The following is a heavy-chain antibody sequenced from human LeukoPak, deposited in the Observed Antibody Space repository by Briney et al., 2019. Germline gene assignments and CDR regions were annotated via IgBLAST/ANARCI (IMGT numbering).Heavy chain of an antibody. D-gene: IGHD2-15*01. CDR3: ARSGVVAPPAPVRFDP. Sequence: PGGSLRLSCAASGFTFSSFWMSWVRQAPGKGLEWVANMKEDGSDKNYVDSVKGRFTISRDNAKNSLYLELNSLRAEDTAVYYCARSGVVAPPAPVRFDPWGQGTLVTVSS. CDR2: MKEDGSDK. V-gene: IGHV3-7*01. J-gene: IGHJ5*02. CDR1: GFTFSSFW.